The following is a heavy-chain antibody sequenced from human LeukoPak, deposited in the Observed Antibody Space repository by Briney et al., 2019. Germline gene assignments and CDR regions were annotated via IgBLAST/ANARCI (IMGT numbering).Heavy chain of an antibody. Sequence: SETLSLTCTVSGGSVSSGSYYWSWIRQPPGKGLEWIGYIYYSGSTNYNPSLKSRVTISVDTSKNQLSLKLSSVTAADTAMYYCARAVVYYDSSGYYYYYGMDVWGQRTTVTVSS. J-gene: IGHJ6*02. CDR3: ARAVVYYDSSGYYYYYGMDV. V-gene: IGHV4-61*01. D-gene: IGHD3-22*01. CDR1: GGSVSSGSYY. CDR2: IYYSGST.